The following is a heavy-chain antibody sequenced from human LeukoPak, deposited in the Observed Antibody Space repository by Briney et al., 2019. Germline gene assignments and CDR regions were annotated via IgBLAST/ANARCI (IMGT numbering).Heavy chain of an antibody. D-gene: IGHD1-26*01. J-gene: IGHJ4*02. Sequence: GGSLRLSCAASGFTFSSFPMSWVRQAPGTGLEWVSIIGGNGGGTYYADSVKGRFTISRDNSKNTLYLQMNSLRAEDTAVYYCAKEEGVGAAFDYWGQGTLVTVSS. CDR1: GFTFSSFP. CDR2: IGGNGGGT. V-gene: IGHV3-23*01. CDR3: AKEEGVGAAFDY.